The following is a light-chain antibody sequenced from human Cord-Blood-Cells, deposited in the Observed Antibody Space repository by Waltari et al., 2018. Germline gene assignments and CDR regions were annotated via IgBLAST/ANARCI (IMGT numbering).Light chain of an antibody. V-gene: IGLV2-23*01. J-gene: IGLJ3*02. CDR3: CSYAGSSTWV. CDR2: EGS. CDR1: SSDVGSYNR. Sequence: QSALTQPASVSGSPGQSITISCTGTSSDVGSYNRVSWYQQHPGTAPKLMIYEGSKRPSGVSNRFSGSKSGNTASLTISGLQAEDEADYYCCSYAGSSTWVFGGGTKLTVL.